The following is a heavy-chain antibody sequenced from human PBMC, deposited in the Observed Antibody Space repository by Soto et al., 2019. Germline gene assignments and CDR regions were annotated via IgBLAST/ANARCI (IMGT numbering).Heavy chain of an antibody. CDR1: GGSISSYY. Sequence: QVQLLESGPGLVKPSETLSLTCTVSGGSISSYYWSWIRQPPGKGLEWIGYIYYSGSTNSNPSLKSRVTISVDTSKNQFSLTLSSVTAADTAVYHCARRYGGNFDYWGQGTLVTVSS. V-gene: IGHV4-59*01. CDR3: ARRYGGNFDY. J-gene: IGHJ4*02. CDR2: IYYSGST. D-gene: IGHD3-16*01.